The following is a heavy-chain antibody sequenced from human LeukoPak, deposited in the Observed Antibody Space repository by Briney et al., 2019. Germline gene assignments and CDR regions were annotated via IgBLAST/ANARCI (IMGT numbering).Heavy chain of an antibody. Sequence: GGSLRLSCAASGFTFSSYSMNWVRQAPGKGLEWVSSISSSSSYIYYADPVKGRFTISRDNAKNSLYLQMNSLRAEDTAVYYCARDGVVPAIDYWGQGTLVTVSS. D-gene: IGHD2-2*01. J-gene: IGHJ4*02. CDR2: ISSSSSYI. V-gene: IGHV3-21*01. CDR1: GFTFSSYS. CDR3: ARDGVVPAIDY.